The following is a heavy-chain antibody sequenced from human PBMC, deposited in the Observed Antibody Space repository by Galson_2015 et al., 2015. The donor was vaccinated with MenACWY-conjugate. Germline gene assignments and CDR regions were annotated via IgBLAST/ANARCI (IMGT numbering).Heavy chain of an antibody. V-gene: IGHV4-4*02. J-gene: IGHJ4*02. CDR2: IYHSGSI. CDR3: ARAGALTYYFDY. CDR1: GASISSVNW. Sequence: SETLSLTCAVSGASISSVNWWSWVRQPPGKGLEWIAEIYHSGSINYNPSLKSRVTMSVDKSKNQISLKLSSVTAADTAVDYCARAGALTYYFDYWGQGTLVPVSS.